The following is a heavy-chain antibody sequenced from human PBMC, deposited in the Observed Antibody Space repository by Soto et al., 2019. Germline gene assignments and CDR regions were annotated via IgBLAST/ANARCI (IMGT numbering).Heavy chain of an antibody. CDR2: IYYSGST. J-gene: IGHJ4*02. Sequence: SSETLSLTCTVSGGSISSYYWSWIRQPPGKGLEWIGYIYYSGSTNYNPSLKSRVTISVDTSKNQFSLKLSSVTAADTAVYYCARENYGDYLDYWGQGTLVTVSS. CDR1: GGSISSYY. CDR3: ARENYGDYLDY. D-gene: IGHD4-17*01. V-gene: IGHV4-59*01.